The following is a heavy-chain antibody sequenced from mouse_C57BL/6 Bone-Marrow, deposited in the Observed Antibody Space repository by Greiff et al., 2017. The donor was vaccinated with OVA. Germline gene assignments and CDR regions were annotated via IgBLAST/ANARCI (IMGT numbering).Heavy chain of an antibody. V-gene: IGHV1-26*01. D-gene: IGHD6-2*01. J-gene: IGHJ3*01. CDR1: GYTFTDYY. CDR3: ARDLWAGGFAY. Sequence: VQLQQSGPELVKPGASVKISCKASGYTFTDYYMNWVKQSHGKSLEWIGDINPNNGGTSYNQKFKGKATLTVDKSSSTAYMELRSLTSEDSAVYYCARDLWAGGFAYWGQGTLVTVSA. CDR2: INPNNGGT.